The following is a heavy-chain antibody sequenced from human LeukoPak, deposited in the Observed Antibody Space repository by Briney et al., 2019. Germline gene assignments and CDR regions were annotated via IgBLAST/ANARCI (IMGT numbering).Heavy chain of an antibody. Sequence: SETLSLTYTVSGGSVSSGSYYWSWIRQPPGKGLEWIGYIYYSGSTNYDPSLKSRVTISVDTSKNQFSLKLSSVTAADTAVYYCARFPFYYDDSSGYYPSPHAFDIWGQGTMVTVSS. D-gene: IGHD3-22*01. CDR2: IYYSGST. CDR3: ARFPFYYDDSSGYYPSPHAFDI. CDR1: GGSVSSGSYY. J-gene: IGHJ3*02. V-gene: IGHV4-61*01.